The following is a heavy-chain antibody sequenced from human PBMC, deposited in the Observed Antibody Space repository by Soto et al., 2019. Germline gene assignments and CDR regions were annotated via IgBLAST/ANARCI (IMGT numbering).Heavy chain of an antibody. CDR1: GFTFSHAW. D-gene: IGHD2-8*01. CDR2: IKGKSDGGTA. CDR3: STMGNCPNGVCSYYYYGMDV. Sequence: EVQLVESGGGLVKPGGSLRLSCGASGFTFSHAWMNWVRQAPGKGLEWVGRIKGKSDGGTADYAAPVKGRFSISRDDTKDTLFLQMNSLKTEATSVNFCSTMGNCPNGVCSYYYYGMDVWGLGTTVTVSS. V-gene: IGHV3-15*07. J-gene: IGHJ6*02.